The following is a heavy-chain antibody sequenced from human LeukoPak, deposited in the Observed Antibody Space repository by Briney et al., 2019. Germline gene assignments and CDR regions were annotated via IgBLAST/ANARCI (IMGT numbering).Heavy chain of an antibody. CDR1: GGSISSFD. D-gene: IGHD6-13*01. CDR2: IYYSGST. CDR3: ASSSTWYRYFDY. V-gene: IGHV4-59*01. J-gene: IGHJ4*02. Sequence: PSETLSLTCTVSGGSISSFDCSWIRQPPGKGLEWIGDIYYSGSTNYNPSLKSRVTISVDTSNNQFSLKLSSVTAADTAVYYCASSSTWYRYFDYWGQGTLVTVSS.